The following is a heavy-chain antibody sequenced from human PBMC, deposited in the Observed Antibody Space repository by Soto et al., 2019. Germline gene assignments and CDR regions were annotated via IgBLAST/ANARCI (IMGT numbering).Heavy chain of an antibody. CDR2: INQDGSEK. V-gene: IGHV3-7*01. J-gene: IGHJ4*02. CDR1: GFTFNSNW. Sequence: PGGSLRLSCAASGFTFNSNWMDWVRQALGKGLEWVANINQDGSEKNYVDSVKGRFTISRDNAKNSLYLQMSSLTAEDSALYYCSKSLDYWGQGALVTVSS. CDR3: SKSLDY.